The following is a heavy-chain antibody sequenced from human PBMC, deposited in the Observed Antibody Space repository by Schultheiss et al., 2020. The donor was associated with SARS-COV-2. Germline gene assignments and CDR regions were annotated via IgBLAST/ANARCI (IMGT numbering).Heavy chain of an antibody. Sequence: SETLSLTCAVSGGSISSSNWWSWVRQPPGKGLEWIGEIYHSGSTNYNPSLKSRVTISVDTSKNQFSLKLSSVTAADTAVYYCAGREPFYYDFWSGYQAPFDYWGQGTLVTVSS. D-gene: IGHD3-3*01. CDR3: AGREPFYYDFWSGYQAPFDY. CDR2: IYHSGST. CDR1: GGSISSSNW. V-gene: IGHV4-4*02. J-gene: IGHJ4*02.